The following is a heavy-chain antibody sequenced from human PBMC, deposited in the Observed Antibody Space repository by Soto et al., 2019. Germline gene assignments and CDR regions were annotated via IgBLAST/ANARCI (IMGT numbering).Heavy chain of an antibody. D-gene: IGHD6-13*01. V-gene: IGHV3-53*01. Sequence: GGSLRLSCAASGFTVSSNYMSWVRQAPGKGLEWVSVIYSGGSTYYADSVKGRFTISRDNSKNTLYLQMNSLRAEDTAVYYCARVPDSSSWYGAINWFDPWGQGTLVTVSS. J-gene: IGHJ5*02. CDR1: GFTVSSNY. CDR3: ARVPDSSSWYGAINWFDP. CDR2: IYSGGST.